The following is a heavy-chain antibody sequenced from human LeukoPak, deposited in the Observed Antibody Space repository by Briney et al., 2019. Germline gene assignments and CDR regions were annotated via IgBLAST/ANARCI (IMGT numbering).Heavy chain of an antibody. V-gene: IGHV1-69*06. J-gene: IGHJ4*02. CDR2: IIPIFGTA. CDR1: GGTFSSYA. CDR3: ATVGGGSGSYYKEVVFDY. D-gene: IGHD3-10*01. Sequence: GSSVKVSCKASGGTFSSYAISWVRQAPGQGLEWMGGIIPIFGTANYAQKFQGRVTMTEDTSTDTAYMELSSLRSEDTAVYYCATVGGGSGSYYKEVVFDYWGQGTLVTVSS.